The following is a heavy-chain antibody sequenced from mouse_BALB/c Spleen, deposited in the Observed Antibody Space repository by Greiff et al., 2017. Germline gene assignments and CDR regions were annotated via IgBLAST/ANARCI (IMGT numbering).Heavy chain of an antibody. Sequence: EVKLVESGGGLVQPGGSLRLSCATSGFTFTDYYMSWVRQPPGKALEWLGFIRNKANGYTTEYSASVKGRFTISRDNSQSILYLQMNTLRAEDSATYYCARGGVFDYWGQGTTLTVSS. J-gene: IGHJ2*01. CDR3: ARGGVFDY. CDR2: IRNKANGYTT. CDR1: GFTFTDYY. V-gene: IGHV7-3*02.